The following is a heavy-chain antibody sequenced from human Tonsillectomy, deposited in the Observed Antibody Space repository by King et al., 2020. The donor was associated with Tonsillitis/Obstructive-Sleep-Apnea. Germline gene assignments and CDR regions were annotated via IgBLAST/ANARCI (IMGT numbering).Heavy chain of an antibody. CDR1: GFTFSSYG. CDR3: AKIAAAGTINY. D-gene: IGHD6-13*01. V-gene: IGHV3-30*18. CDR2: ISYDGSNK. J-gene: IGHJ4*02. Sequence: VQLVESGGGVVQPGRSLRLSCAASGFTFSSYGMHWVRQAPGNGLEWVAVISYDGSNKYYADSVKGRFTISRDNSKNTLYLQMNSLRAEDTAVYYCAKIAAAGTINYWGQGTLVTVSS.